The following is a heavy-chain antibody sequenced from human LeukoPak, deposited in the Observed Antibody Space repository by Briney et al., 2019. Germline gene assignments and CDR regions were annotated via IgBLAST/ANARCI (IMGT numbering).Heavy chain of an antibody. CDR1: GGSINNYY. J-gene: IGHJ6*03. D-gene: IGHD3-16*02. CDR3: ARTIRRNTAHYYYYYMDV. V-gene: IGHV4-59*07. CDR2: MYYNGST. Sequence: PSDTLSLTCTVSGGSINNYYWSWIRQPPERGLEWIGYMYYNGSTNYNPSLKSRVTISVDTSRTQFSLKVSSVTAADTAVYYCARTIRRNTAHYYYYYMDVWGKGTTVTISS.